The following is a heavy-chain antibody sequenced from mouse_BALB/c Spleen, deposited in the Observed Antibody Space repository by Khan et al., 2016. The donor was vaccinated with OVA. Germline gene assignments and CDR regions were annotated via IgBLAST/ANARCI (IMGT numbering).Heavy chain of an antibody. CDR1: GYTFTSYW. Sequence: QVQLQQPGAELAKPGASVKMSCKASGYTFTSYWMHWVKQRPGQGLEWIGYINPSTGYTEYNQRFKDKATLTADKSSSTAYMQLSSLTSEESATYYCATHGSSSAWLTYWGQGTLVTVSA. CDR2: INPSTGYT. V-gene: IGHV1-7*01. D-gene: IGHD1-1*01. CDR3: ATHGSSSAWLTY. J-gene: IGHJ3*01.